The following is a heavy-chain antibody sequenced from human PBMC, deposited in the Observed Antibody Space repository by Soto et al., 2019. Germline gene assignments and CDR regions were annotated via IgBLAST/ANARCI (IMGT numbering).Heavy chain of an antibody. D-gene: IGHD3-22*01. CDR3: ARQIYDSDTCPNFQYYFDS. CDR2: IYFGDSDT. Sequence: GESLKISWKGSGYSFTTNWIAWVLQMPGKGLEWVGVIYFGDSDTTYRPSFQRQVTISVDKYITTGYPKRSSRKASDTAIYYCARQIYDSDTCPNFQYYFDSWGQGAPVTVHS. J-gene: IGHJ4*02. CDR1: GYSFTTNW. V-gene: IGHV5-51*01.